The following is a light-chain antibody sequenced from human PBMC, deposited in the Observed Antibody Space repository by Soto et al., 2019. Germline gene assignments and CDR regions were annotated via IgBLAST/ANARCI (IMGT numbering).Light chain of an antibody. Sequence: DIQMTQSPPSLSASVGDRVTVTCQASQTISTYLNWYQQKPGKAPKLLIYAASTLQSGVPSRFSGSGSGTDFTLTISSLQPEDFATYYCQQSHRIPYTFGQGTKLESK. CDR1: QTISTY. CDR3: QQSHRIPYT. CDR2: AAS. J-gene: IGKJ2*01. V-gene: IGKV1-39*01.